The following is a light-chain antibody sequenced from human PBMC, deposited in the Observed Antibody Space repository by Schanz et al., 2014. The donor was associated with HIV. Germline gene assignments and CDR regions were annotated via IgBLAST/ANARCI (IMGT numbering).Light chain of an antibody. CDR2: EVT. J-gene: IGLJ3*02. V-gene: IGLV2-23*02. Sequence: QSALTQPASVSGSPGQSITISCTGTSSDVGGYNYVSWYQQHPGKAPKLMIYEVTKRPSGVSHRFSGSKSGNTASLTISGLQAEDEADYYCCSYAGRSTLMFGGGTKVTVL. CDR1: SSDVGGYNY. CDR3: CSYAGRSTLM.